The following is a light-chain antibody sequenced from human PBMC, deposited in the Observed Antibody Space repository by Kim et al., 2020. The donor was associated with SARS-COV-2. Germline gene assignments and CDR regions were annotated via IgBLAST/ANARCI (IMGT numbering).Light chain of an antibody. CDR1: SGSIASNY. Sequence: GKTVTISCTRSSGSIASNYVQWYHQRPGNAPTTVIYEDNQRPSGVPDRFSGSIDSSSNSASLTISGLKTEDEADYYCQSYDSSNWVFGGGTQLTVL. CDR3: QSYDSSNWV. V-gene: IGLV6-57*03. CDR2: EDN. J-gene: IGLJ3*02.